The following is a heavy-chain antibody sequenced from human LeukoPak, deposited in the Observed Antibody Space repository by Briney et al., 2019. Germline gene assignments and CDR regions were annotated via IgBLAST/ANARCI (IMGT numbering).Heavy chain of an antibody. CDR2: IETIGVKT. CDR1: GFPFTKYA. D-gene: IGHD2-8*01. V-gene: IGHV3-23*01. CDR3: IATPGPKWYFHY. J-gene: IGHJ4*02. Sequence: GESLRLAWAAAGFPFTKYAMSWVRQAPGEGLEWVSSIETIGVKTYYAGSAPGPLTIPRANSANTLSLQMHTPRAEDTAVYYCIATPGPKWYFHYSGQRALVTVPS.